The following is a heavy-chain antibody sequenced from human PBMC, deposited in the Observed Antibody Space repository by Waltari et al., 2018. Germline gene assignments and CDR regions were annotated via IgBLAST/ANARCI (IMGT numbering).Heavy chain of an antibody. Sequence: EVQLVESGGGLVQPGGSLRLSCAASGFIFSNYWMHWLRQAPGKGRVWVEQSKTDGSTTRYTDSVEGRFTISRDNARNMLYLQMNSLRAEDTALYYCAAYSGSWYWGQGTLVTVSS. CDR1: GFIFSNYW. CDR2: SKTDGSTT. V-gene: IGHV3-74*01. D-gene: IGHD6-13*01. CDR3: AAYSGSWY. J-gene: IGHJ4*02.